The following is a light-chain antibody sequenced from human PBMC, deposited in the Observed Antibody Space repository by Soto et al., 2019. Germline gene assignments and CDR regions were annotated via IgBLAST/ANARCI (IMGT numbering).Light chain of an antibody. CDR3: QHHNGYPLT. Sequence: DIQLTQSPSFLSSSVGDRVTISCRASQSISGYLAWYQQRPGKAPKLLIYSASTLQTGVPSRFSGSGSGTEFTLTISSLQPEDFATYSCQHHNGYPLTFGGGTKVEIK. V-gene: IGKV1-9*01. J-gene: IGKJ4*01. CDR1: QSISGY. CDR2: SAS.